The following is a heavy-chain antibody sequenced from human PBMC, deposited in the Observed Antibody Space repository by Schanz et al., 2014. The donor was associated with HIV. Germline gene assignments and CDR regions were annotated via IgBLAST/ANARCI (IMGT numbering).Heavy chain of an antibody. V-gene: IGHV3-21*06. J-gene: IGHJ4*02. CDR1: GFTLNGYS. CDR3: ARDGYNSLARKDYYFDS. D-gene: IGHD1-1*01. Sequence: EVQLVESGGRLVKPGESLTLSCITSGFTLNGYSMNWVRQAPGQGLERVSSISGSSNKIYYAHSVKDRFIVARDNAENLVCVQLNSLGVEDTAVYFCARDGYNSLARKDYYFDSWGQGTVVTVSS. CDR2: ISGSSNKI.